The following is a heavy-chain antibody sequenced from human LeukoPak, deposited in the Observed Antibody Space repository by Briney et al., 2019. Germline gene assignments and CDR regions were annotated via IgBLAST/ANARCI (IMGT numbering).Heavy chain of an antibody. CDR2: IYTGGGT. J-gene: IGHJ4*02. D-gene: IGHD3-22*01. V-gene: IGHV3-53*01. Sequence: GGSLRLSCAASGFSVRTTYMSWVRQAPGKGLEWVSVIYTGGGTDHADSVKGRFTISRDNSKNTLSLQMNSLRVEDTAIYYCTRSGYRHPYHFDSWGQGTLVTVSS. CDR1: GFSVRTTY. CDR3: TRSGYRHPYHFDS.